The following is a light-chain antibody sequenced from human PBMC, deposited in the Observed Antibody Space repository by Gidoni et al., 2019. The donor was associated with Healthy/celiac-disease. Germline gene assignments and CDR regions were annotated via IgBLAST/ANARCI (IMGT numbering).Light chain of an antibody. Sequence: QSALTPPASVPASPGQTITISCTGTSSDVGGYNYVSWYQQHPGKAPKLMIYDVSNRPSGVSNRFSGSKSGNSASLTIAGLQAEDEADYYCSAYTSSSTYVVFGGGTKLTVL. CDR1: SSDVGGYNY. CDR2: DVS. CDR3: SAYTSSSTYVV. J-gene: IGLJ2*01. V-gene: IGLV2-14*01.